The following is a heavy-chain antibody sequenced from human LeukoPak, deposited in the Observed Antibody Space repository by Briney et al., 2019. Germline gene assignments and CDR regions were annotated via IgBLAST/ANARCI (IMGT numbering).Heavy chain of an antibody. D-gene: IGHD3-10*01. Sequence: PSQTLSLTCSVSGSSISSGDYYWSWIRQPPGKGLEWIGHIYYSGSTHHNPSLKSRVTISVDTSKNQFSLKLSSVTATDTAVYYCARSLLSAGSGSYGFDPWGQGTLVTVSS. J-gene: IGHJ5*02. CDR1: GSSISSGDYY. CDR3: ARSLLSAGSGSYGFDP. V-gene: IGHV4-30-4*01. CDR2: IYYSGST.